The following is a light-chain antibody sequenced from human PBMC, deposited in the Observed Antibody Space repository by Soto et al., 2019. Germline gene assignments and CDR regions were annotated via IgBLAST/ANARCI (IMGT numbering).Light chain of an antibody. CDR2: DAS. Sequence: DIQMTHSPTTLSASIGDIVTITCRASESIRTWLAWYQHKPGKAPKFLIYDASTLESGVPSRFSGSGSGPDFTLTISSLQPEDFATYYCQHSYSTPLTFGGGTKVDIK. J-gene: IGKJ4*01. V-gene: IGKV1-5*01. CDR1: ESIRTW. CDR3: QHSYSTPLT.